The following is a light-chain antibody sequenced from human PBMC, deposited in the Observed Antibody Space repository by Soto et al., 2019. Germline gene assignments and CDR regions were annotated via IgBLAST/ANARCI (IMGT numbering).Light chain of an antibody. CDR1: QGISNF. J-gene: IGKJ4*01. Sequence: DIQMTQSPSSLSASVGDRVTITCRASQGISNFLAWYQQKPGKVPKLLIYAASTLQSGVPSRFSGSGSGTDFTLSISDLQPEDVATYYCQKYNRAAPTFGGGTKVEIK. CDR2: AAS. CDR3: QKYNRAAPT. V-gene: IGKV1-27*01.